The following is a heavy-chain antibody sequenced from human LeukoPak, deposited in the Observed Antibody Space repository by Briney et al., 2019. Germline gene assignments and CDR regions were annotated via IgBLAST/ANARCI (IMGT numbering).Heavy chain of an antibody. V-gene: IGHV3-30-3*01. CDR3: ASNLGSSGWYPLDFQH. Sequence: GGSLRLSCAASGFPFNSYAMHWVRQAPGKGLEWVAVISYDESNKYYGDSVKGRFTISRDNSKNTLYLQMNSLKTEDKAVYYCASNLGSSGWYPLDFQHWGQGTLVTVSS. J-gene: IGHJ1*01. CDR1: GFPFNSYA. CDR2: ISYDESNK. D-gene: IGHD6-19*01.